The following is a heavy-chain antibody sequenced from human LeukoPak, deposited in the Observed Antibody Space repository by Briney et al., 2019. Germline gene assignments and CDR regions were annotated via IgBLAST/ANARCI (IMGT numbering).Heavy chain of an antibody. V-gene: IGHV3-23*01. CDR1: GFTFSIYA. D-gene: IGHD3-3*01. CDR3: AKRYYDFPLDY. J-gene: IGHJ4*02. Sequence: PGGSLRLSCAASGFTFSIYAMNWVRQAPGKGLEWVSSISANGGGTHYADSVKGRFTISRDNSKNTLYLQINNPRVEDTAVYYCAKRYYDFPLDYWGQGTLVTVSS. CDR2: ISANGGGT.